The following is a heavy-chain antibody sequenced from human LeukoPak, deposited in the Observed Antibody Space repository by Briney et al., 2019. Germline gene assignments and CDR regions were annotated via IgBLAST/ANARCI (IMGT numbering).Heavy chain of an antibody. Sequence: GGSLRLSCAASGFTFSSYGMHWVRQAPGKGLEWVAVISYDGSNKYYADSVKGRFTISRDNSKNTLYLQMNSLRAEDTAVYCCAKGGPYYGSGPDYYYYYGMDVWGQGTTVTVSS. V-gene: IGHV3-30*18. D-gene: IGHD3-10*01. CDR2: ISYDGSNK. CDR3: AKGGPYYGSGPDYYYYYGMDV. CDR1: GFTFSSYG. J-gene: IGHJ6*02.